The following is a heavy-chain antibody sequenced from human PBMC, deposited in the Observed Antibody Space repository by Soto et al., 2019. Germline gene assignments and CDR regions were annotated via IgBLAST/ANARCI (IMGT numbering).Heavy chain of an antibody. Sequence: QVQLVQSGAEVKKPGSSVNVSCKASGGTFSSYAISWVRQAPGQGLEWRGGIIPISGTANYAQKCQGRVTITADEYTSTVYMELSSMRSEDTAVYYCARSQGSSTSLEIYYYYYYGMDVWGQGTTVTVSS. CDR1: GGTFSSYA. V-gene: IGHV1-69*01. J-gene: IGHJ6*02. D-gene: IGHD2-2*01. CDR2: IIPISGTA. CDR3: ARSQGSSTSLEIYYYYYYGMDV.